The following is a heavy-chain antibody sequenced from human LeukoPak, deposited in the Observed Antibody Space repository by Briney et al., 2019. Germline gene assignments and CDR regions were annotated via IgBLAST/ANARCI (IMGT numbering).Heavy chain of an antibody. J-gene: IGHJ4*02. CDR1: GFTFSSYA. Sequence: GRSLRLSCAASGFTFSSYAMHWVRQAPGKGLEWVAVISYDGSNKYYADSVKGQFTISRDNSKNALYLQMNSLRAEDTAVYYCARDQYYYDSSGCPGYWGQGTLATVSS. V-gene: IGHV3-30*01. CDR2: ISYDGSNK. D-gene: IGHD3-22*01. CDR3: ARDQYYYDSSGCPGY.